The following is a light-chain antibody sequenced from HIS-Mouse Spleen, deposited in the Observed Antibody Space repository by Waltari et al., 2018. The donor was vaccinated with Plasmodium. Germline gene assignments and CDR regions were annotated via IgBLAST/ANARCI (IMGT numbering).Light chain of an antibody. CDR2: GAS. J-gene: IGKJ3*01. Sequence: EIVLTQPPATLSVSPGERATPSCRASQSVSSYLAWYQQKPGQAPRLLIYGASTRATGIPARFSGSGSGTEFTLTISSLQSEDFAVYYCQQYNNWPFTFGPGTKVDIK. CDR3: QQYNNWPFT. CDR1: QSVSSY. V-gene: IGKV3-15*01.